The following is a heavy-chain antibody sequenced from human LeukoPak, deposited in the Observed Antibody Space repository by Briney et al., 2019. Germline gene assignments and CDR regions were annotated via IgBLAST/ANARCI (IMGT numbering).Heavy chain of an antibody. CDR3: ARVTEEGAFDI. CDR1: GFTFSSYA. CDR2: ISYDGRNQ. J-gene: IGHJ3*02. Sequence: GGSLRLSCAASGFTFSSYAFHWVRQAPGKGLEWVAVISYDGRNQNFADSVKGRFTISRDNSKNTLYLQMNSLRTEDTAVYYCARVTEEGAFDIWGQGTVVIVFS. D-gene: IGHD4-11*01. V-gene: IGHV3-30*04.